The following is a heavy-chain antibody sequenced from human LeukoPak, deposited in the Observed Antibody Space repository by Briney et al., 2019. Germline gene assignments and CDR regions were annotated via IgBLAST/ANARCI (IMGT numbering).Heavy chain of an antibody. Sequence: PSETLSLTCTVSGGSISSYYWSWIRQPPGKGLEWIGYIYYSGSTNYNPSLKSRVTISVDTSKNQFSLKLSSVTAADTAVYYCARSMGAVGYYYYYYMDVWGKGTTVTISS. CDR3: ARSMGAVGYYYYYYMDV. V-gene: IGHV4-59*08. D-gene: IGHD2/OR15-2a*01. J-gene: IGHJ6*03. CDR2: IYYSGST. CDR1: GGSISSYY.